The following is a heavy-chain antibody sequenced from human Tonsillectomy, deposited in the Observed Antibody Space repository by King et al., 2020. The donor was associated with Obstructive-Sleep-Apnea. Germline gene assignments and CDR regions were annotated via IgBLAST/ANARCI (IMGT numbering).Heavy chain of an antibody. CDR2: ISSSSSYI. CDR1: GFTFSSYS. D-gene: IGHD3-10*01. CDR3: ARGSEGSGTWGRTKAHSSTFDY. V-gene: IGHV3-21*01. Sequence: VQLVESGGGLVKPGGSLRLSCAASGFTFSSYSMNWVRQAPGKGLEWVSSISSSSSYIYYADSVKGRYTISRDNAKNSLYLQMNSLRAEDTAVSYCARGSEGSGTWGRTKAHSSTFDYWGQGTLVTVSS. J-gene: IGHJ4*02.